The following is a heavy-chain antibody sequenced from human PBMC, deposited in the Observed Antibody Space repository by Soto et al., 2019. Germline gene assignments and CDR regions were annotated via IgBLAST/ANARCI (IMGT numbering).Heavy chain of an antibody. D-gene: IGHD3-16*01. J-gene: IGHJ4*02. CDR3: ARGRLGGSLDY. V-gene: IGHV3-74*01. Sequence: EVQLVESGGGLFQPGGSLRLSCAASGFTFNTYWMHWVRQAPGMGLMWVSRISGDETDTSYAASVKGRFTISRDNAKKTVYLQMNSLNVEDTALYYCARGRLGGSLDYWGQGALVTVSS. CDR2: ISGDETDT. CDR1: GFTFNTYW.